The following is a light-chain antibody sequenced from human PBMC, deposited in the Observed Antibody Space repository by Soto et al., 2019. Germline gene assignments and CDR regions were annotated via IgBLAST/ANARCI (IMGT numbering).Light chain of an antibody. J-gene: IGKJ1*01. CDR3: QKYNSAPRK. V-gene: IGKV1-27*01. Sequence: DIQMTQSPSSLSASVRDRVTITCRASQGISNYLAWYQQKPGKVPKLLIYAASTLQSGVPSRFSGSGSGTDVTLTISSLQPEDVATYYCQKYNSAPRKLGQGTKVEIK. CDR1: QGISNY. CDR2: AAS.